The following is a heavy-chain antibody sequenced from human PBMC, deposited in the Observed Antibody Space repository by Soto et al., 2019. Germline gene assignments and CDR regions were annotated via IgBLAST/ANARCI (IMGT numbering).Heavy chain of an antibody. J-gene: IGHJ4*02. CDR1: GYRFTSYW. Sequence: PGESLKISCKGSGYRFTSYWIVWVRQMPGRGLEWMGISYPGDSDTRYSPSFQGQVTISADKSISTAYLQWGSLKASDTAIYFCARGGGSYSFFDFWGQGTLVTVSS. CDR2: SYPGDSDT. CDR3: ARGGGSYSFFDF. D-gene: IGHD1-26*01. V-gene: IGHV5-51*01.